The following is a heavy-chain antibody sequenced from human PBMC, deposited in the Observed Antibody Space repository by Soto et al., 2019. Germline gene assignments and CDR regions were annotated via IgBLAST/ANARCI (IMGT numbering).Heavy chain of an antibody. Sequence: GGSLRLSCATSGFTFSSYAMHWVRQAPGKGLEWVAVISYDGSNKYYADSVKGRFTISRDNSKNTLYLQMNSLRAEDTAVYYCAGDLEVGATMVDYWGQGTLVTVSS. CDR1: GFTFSSYA. CDR2: ISYDGSNK. D-gene: IGHD1-26*01. CDR3: AGDLEVGATMVDY. V-gene: IGHV3-30-3*01. J-gene: IGHJ4*02.